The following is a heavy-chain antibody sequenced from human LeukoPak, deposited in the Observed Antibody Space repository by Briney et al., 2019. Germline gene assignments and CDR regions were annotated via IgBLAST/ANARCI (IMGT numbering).Heavy chain of an antibody. Sequence: SETLSLTCAVSGGSISSSNWWSWVRQPPGKGLEWIGEIYHSGSTNYNPSLKSRVTISVDTSKNQFSLKLSSVTAADTAVYYCARIGGIAAAGTGWFDPWGQGTLVTVSS. CDR2: IYHSGST. V-gene: IGHV4-4*02. J-gene: IGHJ5*02. CDR3: ARIGGIAAAGTGWFDP. D-gene: IGHD6-13*01. CDR1: GGSISSSNW.